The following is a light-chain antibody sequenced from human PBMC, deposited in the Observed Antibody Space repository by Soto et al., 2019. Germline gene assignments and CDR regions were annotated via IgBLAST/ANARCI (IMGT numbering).Light chain of an antibody. CDR1: QSINSL. CDR3: QQYNNWPSWT. CDR2: KAS. V-gene: IGKV1-5*03. J-gene: IGKJ5*01. Sequence: DIQMTQSPSTLSAFVGDRVTITCRASQSINSLLAWYQQKPGKAPKLLIYKASSLESGVPSRFSGSGSGTEFTLTISSLQPDDFATYYCQQYNNWPSWTFGQGTRLEIK.